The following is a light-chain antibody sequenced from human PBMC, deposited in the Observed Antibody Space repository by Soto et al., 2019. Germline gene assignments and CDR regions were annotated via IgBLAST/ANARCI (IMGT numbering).Light chain of an antibody. CDR2: GAS. V-gene: IGKV3-20*01. CDR3: QQYGSSPLT. J-gene: IGKJ1*01. Sequence: EIVLTQSPGTLSLSPGERATLSCRASQSVSSSYLAWYQQNPGQAPRLLIYGASSRATGIPDFTLTISRLEPEEFAVYYCQQYGSSPLTFGQGTKVEIK. CDR1: QSVSSSY.